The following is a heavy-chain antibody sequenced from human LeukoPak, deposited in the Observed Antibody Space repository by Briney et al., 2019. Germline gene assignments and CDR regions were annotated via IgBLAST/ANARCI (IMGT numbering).Heavy chain of an antibody. J-gene: IGHJ4*02. Sequence: GGSLRLSCAASGFTFSSYEMNWVRQAPGKGLEWVSYISSSGSTIYYADSVKGRFTISRANAKNSLYMQMNSLRAEDTAVYYCARVYDSSGYYWGFDYWGQGTLVTVSS. CDR3: ARVYDSSGYYWGFDY. D-gene: IGHD3-22*01. V-gene: IGHV3-48*03. CDR2: ISSSGSTI. CDR1: GFTFSSYE.